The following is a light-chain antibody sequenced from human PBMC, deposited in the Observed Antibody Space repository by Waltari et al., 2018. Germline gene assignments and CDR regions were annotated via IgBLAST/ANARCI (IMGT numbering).Light chain of an antibody. J-gene: IGKJ4*01. CDR2: GAS. Sequence: ETVMTQSPATLSVSPGERATLSCRASQSVSSNLAWYQQKPGQPPRLPIYGASTRATGIPARFSGSGSGTEFTLTISSLQSEDFAVYYCQQYNDWPPLTFGGGTKVEIK. CDR3: QQYNDWPPLT. V-gene: IGKV3-15*01. CDR1: QSVSSN.